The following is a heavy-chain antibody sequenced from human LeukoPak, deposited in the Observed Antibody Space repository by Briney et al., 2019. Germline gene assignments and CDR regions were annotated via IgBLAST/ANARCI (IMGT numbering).Heavy chain of an antibody. Sequence: GGSLRLSCAASGFIFSSYGMHWVRQAPDKGLEWVAFIRYDGSRKYYADSVKGRFTISRENSKKTLYLQMNSLSAEDTAMYYCAKVSLNMVNDAFDIWGQGTMVTVSS. CDR3: AKVSLNMVNDAFDI. CDR2: IRYDGSRK. V-gene: IGHV3-30*02. CDR1: GFIFSSYG. D-gene: IGHD4/OR15-4a*01. J-gene: IGHJ3*02.